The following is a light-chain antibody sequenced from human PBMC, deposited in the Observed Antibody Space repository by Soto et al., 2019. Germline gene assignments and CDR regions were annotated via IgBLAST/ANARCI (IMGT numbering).Light chain of an antibody. V-gene: IGKV1-5*01. J-gene: IGKJ4*01. CDR3: QQYSDYPLT. CDR1: KSVSEL. Sequence: DIQMTQSPSTLSASVGDRVTTGCRASKSVSELLAWYQRKPGKAPKLLIYDASNMETGVPSRFSGSGFGTEFTLTISSLQPDDFATYYCQQYSDYPLTFGGGTKVEVK. CDR2: DAS.